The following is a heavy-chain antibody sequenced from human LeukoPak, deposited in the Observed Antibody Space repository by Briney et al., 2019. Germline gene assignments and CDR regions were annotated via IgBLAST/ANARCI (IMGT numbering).Heavy chain of an antibody. CDR1: GYTFTNYW. Sequence: GESLKISCKGSGYTFTNYWIGWVRQMPGKGLEFMGSIYPGDSDTRYSPSFQGQVTISVDKSINTAYLQWSSLKASDTAMYYCARRGSYGPTPYDYWGQGTLVTVSS. V-gene: IGHV5-51*01. CDR3: ARRGSYGPTPYDY. D-gene: IGHD5-18*01. CDR2: IYPGDSDT. J-gene: IGHJ4*02.